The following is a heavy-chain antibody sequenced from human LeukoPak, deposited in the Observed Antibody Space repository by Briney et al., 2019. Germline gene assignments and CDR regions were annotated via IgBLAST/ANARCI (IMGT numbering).Heavy chain of an antibody. V-gene: IGHV4-4*02. D-gene: IGHD3-16*01. J-gene: IGHJ4*02. Sequence: SETLSLTCAVSGGSISSSNWWSWVRQPPGKGLEWIGEIYHSGSTNYNPSLKSRVTISVDKSKNQFSLKLSSVTAADTAVYYCVARCYDYVWGSPFDYWGQGTLVTVSS. CDR1: GGSISSSNW. CDR3: VARCYDYVWGSPFDY. CDR2: IYHSGST.